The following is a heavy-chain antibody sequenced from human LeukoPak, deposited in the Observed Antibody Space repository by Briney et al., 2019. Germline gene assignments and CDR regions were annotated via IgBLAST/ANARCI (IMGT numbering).Heavy chain of an antibody. J-gene: IGHJ4*02. CDR2: IIPIFGTA. V-gene: IGHV1-69*13. CDR1: GYTFTNYG. Sequence: GASVKVSCKTSGYTFTNYGISWVRQAPGQGLEWMGGIIPIFGTANYAQKFQGRVTITADESTSTAYMELSSLRSEDTAVYYCASTGRLGSGYQTQNDYWGQGTLVTVSS. D-gene: IGHD3-22*01. CDR3: ASTGRLGSGYQTQNDY.